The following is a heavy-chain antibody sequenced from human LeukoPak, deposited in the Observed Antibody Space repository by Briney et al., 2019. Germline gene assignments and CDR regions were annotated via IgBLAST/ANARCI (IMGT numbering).Heavy chain of an antibody. V-gene: IGHV3-23*01. J-gene: IGHJ4*02. CDR2: IGSSGVST. CDR1: GFTFTRSA. D-gene: IGHD3-10*01. CDR3: AKGVWFGEYYFDY. Sequence: GGSLRLSCGASGFTFTRSAMIWVRQAPGQGLEWVSAIGSSGVSTYYADSVKARFTISRDNSKNTLYLQMNSLRAEDTAVYYCAKGVWFGEYYFDYWGQGTLVTVSS.